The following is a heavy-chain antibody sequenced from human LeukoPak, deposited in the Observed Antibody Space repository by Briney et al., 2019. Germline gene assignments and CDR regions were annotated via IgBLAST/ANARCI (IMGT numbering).Heavy chain of an antibody. CDR2: INYSGST. Sequence: PSQTLSLTCSVSGGSISSGDYYWIWIRQPPGKGLEWIGYINYSGSTYYNPPLKSRVTISVDRSKNHFSLNLSSVTAADTAVYYCARASLSYGTFTLTDYWGQGTLVTVSS. CDR3: ARASLSYGTFTLTDY. J-gene: IGHJ4*02. D-gene: IGHD4-17*01. CDR1: GGSISSGDYY. V-gene: IGHV4-30-2*01.